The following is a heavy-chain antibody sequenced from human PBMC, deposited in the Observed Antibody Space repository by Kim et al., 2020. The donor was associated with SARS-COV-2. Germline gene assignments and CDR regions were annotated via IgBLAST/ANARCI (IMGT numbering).Heavy chain of an antibody. D-gene: IGHD2-2*01. Sequence: GRFTSSRDNAKNSLYLQMNSLRAEDTAVYYCARARARSFIVVVPAAMDYWGQGTLVTVSS. V-gene: IGHV3-11*06. J-gene: IGHJ4*02. CDR3: ARARARSFIVVVPAAMDY.